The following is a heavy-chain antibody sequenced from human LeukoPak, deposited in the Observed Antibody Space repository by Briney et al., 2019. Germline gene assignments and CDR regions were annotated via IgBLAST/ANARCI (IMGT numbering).Heavy chain of an antibody. Sequence: GGSLRLSCAASGLTFSSYPMHWVRQAPGKGLEWVAVISYDGSNKYYADSVKGRFTISRDNSKNTLYLQMNSLRAEDTAVYYCARDKSPPSSYYYDSSDYYGMDVWGQGTTVTVSS. CDR2: ISYDGSNK. CDR3: ARDKSPPSSYYYDSSDYYGMDV. CDR1: GLTFSSYP. J-gene: IGHJ6*02. V-gene: IGHV3-30-3*01. D-gene: IGHD3-22*01.